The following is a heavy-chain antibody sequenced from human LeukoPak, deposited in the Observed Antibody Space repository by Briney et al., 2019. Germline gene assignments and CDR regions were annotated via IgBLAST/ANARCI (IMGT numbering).Heavy chain of an antibody. V-gene: IGHV4-4*07. D-gene: IGHD3-10*01. CDR1: NGSISSYF. J-gene: IGHJ4*02. CDR3: ARELAGSGSYRPFDY. CDR2: TSASGNT. Sequence: PAETLSLTCCVSNGSISSYFWSWIRQPAGKGLEWIGRTSASGNTNYNPSLKSRITMSIDTSKNQFSLNLTSVTAADTAMYYCARELAGSGSYRPFDYWGQGTLVTVSS.